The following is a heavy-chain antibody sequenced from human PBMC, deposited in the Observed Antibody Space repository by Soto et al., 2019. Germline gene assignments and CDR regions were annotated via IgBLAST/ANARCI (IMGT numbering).Heavy chain of an antibody. CDR2: INPNTGGT. D-gene: IGHD6-13*01. Sequence: ASVKVSCKASGYTFTGDYMHCVRQAPVQGLEWMGWINPNTGGTNYAQKFQCRVTMTRDTSISTAYMELSRLSSVDPAVYYCVRGYTSSWYLRQYYFAYWGQGTLVPVSS. V-gene: IGHV1-2*02. J-gene: IGHJ4*02. CDR1: GYTFTGDY. CDR3: VRGYTSSWYLRQYYFAY.